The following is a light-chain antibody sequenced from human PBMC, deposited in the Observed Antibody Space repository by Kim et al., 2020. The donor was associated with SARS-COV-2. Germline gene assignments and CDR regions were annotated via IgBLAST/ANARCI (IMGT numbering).Light chain of an antibody. CDR2: GKN. CDR3: KSRDSSGKVV. CDR1: SLRRYY. J-gene: IGLJ2*01. V-gene: IGLV3-19*01. Sequence: SSELTQDPAVSVALGQTVRITCQGDSLRRYYASWYQQKPGQAPVLVIYGKNNRRSGIPDRFSGSSSGNTAALTITGAQAEEEADYYCKSRDSSGKVVFGGGTKLTVL.